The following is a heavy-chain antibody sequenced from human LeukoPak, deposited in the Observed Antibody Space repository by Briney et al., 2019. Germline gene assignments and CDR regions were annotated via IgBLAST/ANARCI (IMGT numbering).Heavy chain of an antibody. Sequence: GGSLRLSCAASGFTSSSYSMNWVRQAPGKGLEWVSSISSSSSYIYYADSVKGRFTISRDNAKNSLYLQMNSLRAEDTAVYYCARTGYGWTGDGYWGQGTLVTVSS. V-gene: IGHV3-21*01. J-gene: IGHJ4*02. D-gene: IGHD3/OR15-3a*01. CDR3: ARTGYGWTGDGY. CDR1: GFTSSSYS. CDR2: ISSSSSYI.